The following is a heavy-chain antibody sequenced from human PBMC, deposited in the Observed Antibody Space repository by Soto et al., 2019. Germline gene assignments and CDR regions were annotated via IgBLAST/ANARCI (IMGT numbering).Heavy chain of an antibody. J-gene: IGHJ4*02. D-gene: IGHD4-17*01. V-gene: IGHV4-30-4*01. CDR3: AREGGIGGDYGDYGLDY. Sequence: SETLSLTCTVSGGSISSGDYYWSWIRQPPGKGLEWIGYIYYSGSTYYNPSLKSRVTISVDTSKNQFSLKLSSVTAADTAVYYCAREGGIGGDYGDYGLDYWGQGTLVTVS. CDR2: IYYSGST. CDR1: GGSISSGDYY.